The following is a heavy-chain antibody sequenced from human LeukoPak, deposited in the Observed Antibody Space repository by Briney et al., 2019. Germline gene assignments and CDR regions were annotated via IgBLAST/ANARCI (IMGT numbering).Heavy chain of an antibody. CDR3: ARLTHQYSSNYYYYYYMDV. V-gene: IGHV4-4*09. CDR1: GGSLSAYY. Sequence: SETLSLTCAVSGGSLSAYYWSWIRQPPGEGLGWIGYIYTGGSTNHNPPLTSRVSLSVDTSNTQLSLTLDSVTAAQTSLYNCARLTHQYSSNYYYYYYMDVWGKGTTVTVSS. D-gene: IGHD6-19*01. CDR2: IYTGGST. J-gene: IGHJ6*03.